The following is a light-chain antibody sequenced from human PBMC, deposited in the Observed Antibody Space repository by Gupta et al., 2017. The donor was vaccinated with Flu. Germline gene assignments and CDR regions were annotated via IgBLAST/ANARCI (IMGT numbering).Light chain of an antibody. V-gene: IGLV2-8*01. CDR2: EVN. CDR3: SAYGGRNNWV. CDR1: SSDVGGYNY. Sequence: TSSDVGGYNYVSWYQQHPGKAPKLMIYEVNKRPSGVPDRFSGSKSGNTASLTVSGLQAEDEADYYCSAYGGRNNWVFGGGTKLAVL. J-gene: IGLJ3*02.